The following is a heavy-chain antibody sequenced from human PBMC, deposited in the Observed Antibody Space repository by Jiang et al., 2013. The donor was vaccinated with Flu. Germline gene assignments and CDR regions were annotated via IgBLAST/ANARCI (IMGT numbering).Heavy chain of an antibody. J-gene: IGHJ4*02. V-gene: IGHV3-74*01. CDR1: GFTFSSYW. Sequence: VQLVESGGGLVQPGGSLRLSCAASGFTFSSYWMHWVRQAPGKGLVWVSRINSDGSSTSYADSVKGRFTISRDNAKNTLYLQMNSLRAEDTAVYYCARGVGSSSPLGRGPPDYWGQGTLVTVSS. CDR2: INSDGSST. D-gene: IGHD6-6*01. CDR3: ARGVGSSSPLGRGPPDY.